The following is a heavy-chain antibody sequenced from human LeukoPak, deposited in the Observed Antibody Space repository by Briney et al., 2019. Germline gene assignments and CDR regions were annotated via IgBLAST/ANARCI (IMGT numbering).Heavy chain of an antibody. D-gene: IGHD3-3*01. CDR2: ISTGDSNT. CDR1: GYSFTSYW. J-gene: IGHJ6*03. CDR3: SRQLTIPLLVWYFMDV. V-gene: IGHV5-51*01. Sequence: KHGEPLNTSCKASGYSFTSYWIGWVRQLPGKGLGWLAIISTGDSNTRYSPFCQGQVTISDNKPITPSYRKWTGLKASDTAMYYCSRQLTIPLLVWYFMDVWGEGTTLTVPS.